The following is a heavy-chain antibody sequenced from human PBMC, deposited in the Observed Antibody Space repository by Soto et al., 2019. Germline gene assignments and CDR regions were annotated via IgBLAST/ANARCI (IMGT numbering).Heavy chain of an antibody. D-gene: IGHD6-19*01. CDR2: ISGSSSNI. Sequence: QVQLVESGGGLVKTRGSLRLSCVASGFSFSDYCMSWVRQAPGKGLEWISYISGSSSNIYYADSVKGRFTISRDNAENSVFLQMNNLRAEDTSRYYCAKMTSSGWYDPVFHWGQGTLVTVSS. V-gene: IGHV3-11*01. CDR1: GFSFSDYC. J-gene: IGHJ4*02. CDR3: AKMTSSGWYDPVFH.